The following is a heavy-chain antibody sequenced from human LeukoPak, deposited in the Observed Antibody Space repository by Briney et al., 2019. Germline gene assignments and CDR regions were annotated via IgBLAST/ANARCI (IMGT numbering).Heavy chain of an antibody. J-gene: IGHJ3*02. CDR1: GFTFDDYA. V-gene: IGHV3-9*03. D-gene: IGHD2-15*01. CDR2: ISWNSGSI. Sequence: GRSLRLSCAASGFTFDDYAMHWVRQAPGKGLEWVSGISWNSGSIGYADSVKGRFTISRDNAKNSLYLQMNSLRAEDMALYYCAKEYCSGGSCYRGAFDIWGQGTMDTVSS. CDR3: AKEYCSGGSCYRGAFDI.